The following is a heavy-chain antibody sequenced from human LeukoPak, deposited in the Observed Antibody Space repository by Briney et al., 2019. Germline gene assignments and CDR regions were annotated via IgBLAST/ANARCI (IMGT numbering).Heavy chain of an antibody. D-gene: IGHD3-3*01. CDR1: GFTFSSYA. CDR2: ISYDGSNK. V-gene: IGHV3-30-3*01. CDR3: ARDWSVRRGFWSGYSFAPFDY. J-gene: IGHJ4*02. Sequence: QSGGSLRLSCAASGFTFSSYAMHWVRQAPGKGLEWVAVISYDGSNKYYADSVKGRFTISRDNSKNTLYLQMNSLRAEDTAVYYCARDWSVRRGFWSGYSFAPFDYWGQGTLVTVSS.